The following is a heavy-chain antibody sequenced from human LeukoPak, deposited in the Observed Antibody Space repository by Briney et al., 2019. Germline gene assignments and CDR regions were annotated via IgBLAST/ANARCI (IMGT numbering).Heavy chain of an antibody. CDR3: AKRGVVIRVILVGFHKEAYYFDS. CDR2: ISGSGGST. J-gene: IGHJ4*02. CDR1: GITLSNYG. D-gene: IGHD3-22*01. V-gene: IGHV3-23*01. Sequence: GGSLRLSCAVSGITLSNYGMSWVRQAPGKGLEWVEGISGSGGSTNYADSVKGRFTISRGNPKNTLYLQMNSLRAEDTAVYFCAKRGVVIRVILVGFHKEAYYFDSWGQGALVTVSS.